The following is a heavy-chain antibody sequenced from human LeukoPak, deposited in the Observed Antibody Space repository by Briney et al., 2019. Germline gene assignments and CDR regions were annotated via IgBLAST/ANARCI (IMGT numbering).Heavy chain of an antibody. V-gene: IGHV3-23*01. D-gene: IGHD2-8*01. CDR3: AKQWVDC. CDR2: ISESGDTT. J-gene: IGHJ4*02. CDR1: GFPFDNYA. Sequence: PGGSLRLSCVASGFPFDNYAMNWVRQAPGKGLEWVSSISESGDTTHYADSVKGRFTISRDNSQNTLFLQMNSLRAEDTALYYCAKQWVDCWGQGTLVTVSS.